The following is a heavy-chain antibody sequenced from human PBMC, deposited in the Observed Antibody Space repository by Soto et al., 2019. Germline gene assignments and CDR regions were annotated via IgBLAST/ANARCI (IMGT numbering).Heavy chain of an antibody. V-gene: IGHV3-30-3*01. CDR3: ARARLDTPALEY. D-gene: IGHD2-2*01. J-gene: IGHJ4*02. CDR2: MSYDGSDK. CDR1: GFSFRSYA. Sequence: QVQLVESGGGVVQPGRSLRLSCAASGFSFRSYAMHWVRQAPGKGLEWVAVMSYDGSDKDYADSVKGRFTISRDNSKNTLYLQMSSMRAADTAVYYRARARLDTPALEYWGQGTLVTVSS.